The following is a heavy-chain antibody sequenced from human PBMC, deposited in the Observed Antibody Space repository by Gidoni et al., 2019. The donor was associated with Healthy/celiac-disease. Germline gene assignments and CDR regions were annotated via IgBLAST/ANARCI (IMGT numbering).Heavy chain of an antibody. D-gene: IGHD6-19*01. J-gene: IGHJ4*02. CDR3: ARVQDRAVAGTVDY. CDR1: GFTFSSYS. V-gene: IGHV3-21*01. CDR2: ISSSSSYI. Sequence: EVQLVESGGGLVKPGGSLRLSCAASGFTFSSYSMNWVRQAPGKGLEWVSSISSSSSYIYYADSVKGRFTISRDNAKNSLYLQMNSLRAEDTAVYYCARVQDRAVAGTVDYWGQGTLVTVSS.